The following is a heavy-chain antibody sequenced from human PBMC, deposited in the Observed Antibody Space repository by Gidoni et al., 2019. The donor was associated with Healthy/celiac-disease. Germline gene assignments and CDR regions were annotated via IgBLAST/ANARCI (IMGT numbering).Heavy chain of an antibody. CDR1: GFTFSSYD. V-gene: IGHV3-23*01. CDR2: ISGSGGST. CDR3: AKGVGYCSSTSCYDGLIDY. D-gene: IGHD2-2*01. Sequence: EVQLLESGGGLVQPGGSLRLSCAASGFTFSSYDMSWVRQAPGKGLEWVSAISGSGGSTYYADSVKGRFTISRDNSKNTLYLQMNSLRAEDTAVYYCAKGVGYCSSTSCYDGLIDYWGQGTLVTVSS. J-gene: IGHJ4*02.